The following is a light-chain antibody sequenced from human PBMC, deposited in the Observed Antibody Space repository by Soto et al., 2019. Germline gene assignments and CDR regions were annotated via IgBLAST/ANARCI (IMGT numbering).Light chain of an antibody. CDR3: QTWATGIVV. Sequence: QLVLTQSPSASASLGASVKLTCTLSSGHSSYAIAWHQQQPEKGPRYLMKLNSDGSHSKGDGIPDRFSGSSSGAERYLTISSLQSDDEADYYCQTWATGIVVFGGGTKLTVL. J-gene: IGLJ2*01. CDR1: SGHSSYA. CDR2: LNSDGSH. V-gene: IGLV4-69*01.